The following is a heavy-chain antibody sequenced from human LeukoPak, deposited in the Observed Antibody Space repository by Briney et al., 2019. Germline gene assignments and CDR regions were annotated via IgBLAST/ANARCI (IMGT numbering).Heavy chain of an antibody. V-gene: IGHV3-23*01. CDR2: IGGNGGGT. J-gene: IGHJ4*02. D-gene: IGHD4-11*01. CDR3: AKERATTTSFDY. CDR1: GFTFSSFP. Sequence: GGSLRLSCAASGFTFSSFPMSWVRQAPGPGLEWVSIIGGNGGGTYYADSVKGRFTISRDNSKNTLYLQMNSLRAEDTAVYFCAKERATTTSFDYWGQGTLVTVSS.